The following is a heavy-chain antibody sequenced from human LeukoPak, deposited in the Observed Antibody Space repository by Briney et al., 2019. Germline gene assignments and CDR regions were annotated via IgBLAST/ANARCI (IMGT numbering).Heavy chain of an antibody. CDR2: IIPILGIA. CDR3: AREDFGVVIHNWFDP. CDR1: GGTFSSYT. J-gene: IGHJ5*02. D-gene: IGHD3-3*01. V-gene: IGHV1-69*04. Sequence: SVKVSYKASGGTFSSYTISWVRQAPGQGLEWMGRIIPILGIANYAQKFQGRVTITADKSTSTAYMELSSLRSEDTAVYYCAREDFGVVIHNWFDPWGQGTLVTVSS.